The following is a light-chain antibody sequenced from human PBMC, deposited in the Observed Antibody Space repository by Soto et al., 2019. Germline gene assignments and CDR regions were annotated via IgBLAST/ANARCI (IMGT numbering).Light chain of an antibody. J-gene: IGKJ1*01. CDR2: SAS. Sequence: DIQMTQSPSSLSASVGATVTITCRASESIDTYLSWYQHKPGKAPKLLIFSASRLERGVPSRFSGSGIGTDFTLTIISLQPEDFATYFCHQSYSTPWAFGQGTKVEI. CDR1: ESIDTY. CDR3: HQSYSTPWA. V-gene: IGKV1-39*01.